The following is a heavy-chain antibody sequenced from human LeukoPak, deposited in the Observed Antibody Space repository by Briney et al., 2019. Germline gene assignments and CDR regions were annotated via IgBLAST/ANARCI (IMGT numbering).Heavy chain of an antibody. CDR2: IYSGGSS. J-gene: IGHJ4*02. Sequence: PGGSLRLSCAASGFTVSSNYMSWVRQAPGKGLEWVSVIYSGGSSYYADSVKGRFTISRDNSKNTLYLQMNSLGAEDTAVYYCARDRYGSGSDKPHNWGQGTLVTVSS. V-gene: IGHV3-66*01. CDR1: GFTVSSNY. D-gene: IGHD3-10*01. CDR3: ARDRYGSGSDKPHN.